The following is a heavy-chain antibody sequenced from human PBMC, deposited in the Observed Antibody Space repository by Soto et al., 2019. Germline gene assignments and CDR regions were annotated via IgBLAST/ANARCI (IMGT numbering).Heavy chain of an antibody. CDR2: ISSSSSYT. V-gene: IGHV3-11*06. CDR1: GFTFSDYY. Sequence: PGGSLRLSCAASGFTFSDYYMSWIRQAPGKGLEWVSYISSSSSYTNYADSVKGRFTISRDNAKNSLYLQMNSLRAEDTAVYYCAKRDCSGGSCYFNWFDPWGQGTLVTV. CDR3: AKRDCSGGSCYFNWFDP. J-gene: IGHJ5*02. D-gene: IGHD2-15*01.